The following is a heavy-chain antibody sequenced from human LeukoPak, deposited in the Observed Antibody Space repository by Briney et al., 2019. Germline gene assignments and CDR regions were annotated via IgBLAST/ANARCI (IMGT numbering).Heavy chain of an antibody. Sequence: PGGSLRLSCAASGFTFSSYEMNWVRQAPGKGLEWVSYISSSDGTIYYADSVKGRFTISRDNAKNSLYLQMNSLRAEDTAVYYCARDHISSFDSWGQGTLVTVSS. D-gene: IGHD6-13*01. CDR1: GFTFSSYE. CDR3: ARDHISSFDS. V-gene: IGHV3-48*03. J-gene: IGHJ4*02. CDR2: ISSSDGTI.